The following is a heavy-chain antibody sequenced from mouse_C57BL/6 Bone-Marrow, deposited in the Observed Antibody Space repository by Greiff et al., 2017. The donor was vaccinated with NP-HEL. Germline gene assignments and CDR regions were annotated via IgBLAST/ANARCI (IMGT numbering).Heavy chain of an antibody. CDR3: ARGAY. CDR1: GYEFSNYW. V-gene: IGHV1-80*01. CDR2: IYPGDGDT. J-gene: IGHJ3*01. Sequence: QVQLQQSGAELVKPGASVKISCKASGYEFSNYWMNWVKQRPGKGLEWIGQIYPGDGDTNYNGKLKDKATLTADKSASTAYMQLSRLTSEDSAVYFCARGAYWGQGTLVTVSA.